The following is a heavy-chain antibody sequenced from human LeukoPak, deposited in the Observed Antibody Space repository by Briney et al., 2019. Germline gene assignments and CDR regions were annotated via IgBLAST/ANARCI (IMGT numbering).Heavy chain of an antibody. Sequence: SETLSLTCTVSGGSISSYYWSWIRQPPGKGLEWIGYIYYSGSTNYNPSLKSRVTISVATSKNQFSLKLSSVTAADTAVYYCARWAVPSGSYYAFDIWGQGTMVTVSS. CDR2: IYYSGST. D-gene: IGHD1-26*01. CDR1: GGSISSYY. CDR3: ARWAVPSGSYYAFDI. V-gene: IGHV4-59*08. J-gene: IGHJ3*02.